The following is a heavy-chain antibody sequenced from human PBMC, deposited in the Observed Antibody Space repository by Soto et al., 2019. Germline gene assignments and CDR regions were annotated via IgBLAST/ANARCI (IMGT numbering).Heavy chain of an antibody. CDR3: ARQGHIVVVTAMTQPFPGMDV. D-gene: IGHD2-21*02. J-gene: IGHJ6*02. Sequence: PETLSLTCPVPGGSISSTRSDGGWLRPPPGKVLAWIAIIYYSGITYYHVALKNRVTISVDTSKNQFSLKLSSVTAADTAVYYCARQGHIVVVTAMTQPFPGMDVWGQGTTVTVSS. V-gene: IGHV4-39*01. CDR1: GGSISSTRSD. CDR2: IYYSGIT.